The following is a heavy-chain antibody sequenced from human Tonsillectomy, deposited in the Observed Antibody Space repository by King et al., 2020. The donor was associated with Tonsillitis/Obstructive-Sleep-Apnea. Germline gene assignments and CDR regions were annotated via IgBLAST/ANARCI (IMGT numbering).Heavy chain of an antibody. D-gene: IGHD3-10*01. V-gene: IGHV4-39*02. J-gene: IGHJ6*04. Sequence: QLQESGPGLVKPSETLSLTCGVSGGSISSTNYYWGWIRQPPGKGLEWIGNIYHSGTTYYNPSLKSRVTISVDTSKNHFSLKLRSVTAADTAVYYCASLGSMVRTPMRYHSYGMDVWGRGSTDTVSP. CDR1: GGSISSTNYY. CDR3: ASLGSMVRTPMRYHSYGMDV. CDR2: IYHSGTT.